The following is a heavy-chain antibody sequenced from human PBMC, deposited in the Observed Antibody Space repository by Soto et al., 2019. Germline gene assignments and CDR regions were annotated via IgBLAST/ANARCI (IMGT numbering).Heavy chain of an antibody. CDR2: ISGSGGAT. CDR1: GFTFSSYS. CDR3: VSYISGLRYYYGPDF. Sequence: HPGGSLRLSCAASGFTFSSYSMTWVRQAPGKGLDWVSAISGSGGATFYADSVKGRFTISRDNSKNTVYLQMTSLRADDTAVYYCVSYISGLRYYYGPDFWGQGTTLTVSS. J-gene: IGHJ6*02. D-gene: IGHD6-25*01. V-gene: IGHV3-23*01.